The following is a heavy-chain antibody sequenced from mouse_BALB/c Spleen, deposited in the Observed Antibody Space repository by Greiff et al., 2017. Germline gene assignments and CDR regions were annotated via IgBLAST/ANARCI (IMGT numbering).Heavy chain of an antibody. CDR3: ARVDYYGYPY. V-gene: IGHV3-2*02. CDR1: GYSITSDYA. J-gene: IGHJ2*01. D-gene: IGHD1-2*01. CDR2: ISYSGST. Sequence: VQLQQSGPGLVKPSQSLSLTCTVTGYSITSDYAWNWIRQFPGNKLEWMGYISYSGSTSYNPSLKSRISITRDTSKNQFFLQLNSVTTEDTATYYCARVDYYGYPYWGQGTTLTVSS.